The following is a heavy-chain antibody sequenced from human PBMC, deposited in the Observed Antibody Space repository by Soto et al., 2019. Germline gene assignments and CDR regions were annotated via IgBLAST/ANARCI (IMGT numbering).Heavy chain of an antibody. V-gene: IGHV1-24*01. D-gene: IGHD3-16*01. J-gene: IGHJ4*02. Sequence: ASVKVSYKVSGYTLTELSMHWVRQAPGKGLEWMGGFDPEDGETIYAQKFQGRVTMTEDTSTDTAYMELSSLRSEDTAVYYCATDPWYFDSTAYWGQGTLVTVSS. CDR3: ATDPWYFDSTAY. CDR2: FDPEDGET. CDR1: GYTLTELS.